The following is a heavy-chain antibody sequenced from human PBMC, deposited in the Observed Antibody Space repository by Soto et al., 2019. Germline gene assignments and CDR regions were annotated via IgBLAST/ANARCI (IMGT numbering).Heavy chain of an antibody. J-gene: IGHJ4*02. CDR1: GYTFTSYA. Sequence: QVQLVQSGAEVKKPGASVKVSCKASGYTFTSYAMHWVRQAPGQRLEWMGWINAGNGNTKYSQKFQGIVTITRDTSASTAYIELSNLRSEDTAVYYCARDLGGRSGDYWGQGTLVTVSS. D-gene: IGHD1-26*01. CDR2: INAGNGNT. V-gene: IGHV1-3*01. CDR3: ARDLGGRSGDY.